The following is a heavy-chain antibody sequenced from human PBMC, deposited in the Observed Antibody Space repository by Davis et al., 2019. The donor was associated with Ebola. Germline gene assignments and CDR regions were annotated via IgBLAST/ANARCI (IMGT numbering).Heavy chain of an antibody. Sequence: PSETLSLTCTVSGGSISSYYWSWIRQPPGKGLEWIGYIYYSGSTNYNPSLKSRVTISVDTSKNQFSLKLSSVTAADTAVYYCARHSLAPRRNEFAPHSPTWFDPWGQGTLVTVSS. D-gene: IGHD6-6*01. V-gene: IGHV4-59*08. CDR3: ARHSLAPRRNEFAPHSPTWFDP. CDR1: GGSISSYY. CDR2: IYYSGST. J-gene: IGHJ5*02.